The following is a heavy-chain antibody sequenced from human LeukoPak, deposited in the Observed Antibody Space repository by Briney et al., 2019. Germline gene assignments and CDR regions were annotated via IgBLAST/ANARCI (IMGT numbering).Heavy chain of an antibody. CDR1: GFTFSSYS. CDR2: ISSSSSYI. V-gene: IGHV3-21*01. CDR3: ARVGREPNYYYGMDV. D-gene: IGHD1-26*01. J-gene: IGHJ6*02. Sequence: GGSLRLSCAASGFTFSSYSMNWVRQAPGKGLEWVSSISSSSSYIYYADSVKGRFTISRDNAKNSLYLQVNSLRAEDTAVYYCARVGREPNYYYGMDVWGQGTTVTVSS.